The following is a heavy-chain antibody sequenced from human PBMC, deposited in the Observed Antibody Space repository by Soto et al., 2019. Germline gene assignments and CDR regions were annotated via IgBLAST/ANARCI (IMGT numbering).Heavy chain of an antibody. D-gene: IGHD4-17*01. CDR1: GGTFSSYA. CDR3: ATSAYGDYRNWFDP. V-gene: IGHV1-69*13. Sequence: SVKVSCKASGGTFSSYAISWVRQAPGQGLEWMGGIIPIFGTANYAQKFQGRVTITADESTSTAYMELSSLRSEDTAVYYCATSAYGDYRNWFDPWGQGTLVTVSS. J-gene: IGHJ5*02. CDR2: IIPIFGTA.